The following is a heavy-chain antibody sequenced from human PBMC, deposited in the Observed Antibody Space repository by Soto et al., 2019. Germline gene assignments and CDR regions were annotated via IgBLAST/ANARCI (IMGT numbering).Heavy chain of an antibody. CDR2: INPSGGST. J-gene: IGHJ4*02. V-gene: IGHV1-46*01. Sequence: ASVKVSCKASGYTFTSYYMHWVRQAPGQGLEWMGIINPSGGSTSYAQKFQGRVTMTRDTSTSTVYMELSSLRSEDTALYYCARDSFYYDSSGYYSPFDYWGQGTLVTVSS. CDR3: ARDSFYYDSSGYYSPFDY. CDR1: GYTFTSYY. D-gene: IGHD3-22*01.